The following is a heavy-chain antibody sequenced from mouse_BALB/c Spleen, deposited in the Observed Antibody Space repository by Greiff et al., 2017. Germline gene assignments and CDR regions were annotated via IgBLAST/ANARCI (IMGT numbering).Heavy chain of an antibody. CDR2: ISDGGSYT. J-gene: IGHJ4*01. Sequence: EVKVVESGGGLVKPGGSLKLSCAASGFTFSDYYMYWVRQTPEQRLEWVATISDGGSYTYYPDSVKGRFTISRDNAKNNPYLQMISLKSEDTAMYACSWCCDRYGGDAMAYWGQGTSVTVSS. CDR3: SWCCDRYGGDAMAY. CDR1: GFTFSDYY. V-gene: IGHV5-4*02. D-gene: IGHD2-14*01.